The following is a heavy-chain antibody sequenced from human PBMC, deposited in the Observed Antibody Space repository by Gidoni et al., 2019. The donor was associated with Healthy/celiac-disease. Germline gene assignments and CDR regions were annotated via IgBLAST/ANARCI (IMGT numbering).Heavy chain of an antibody. CDR1: GDRVSSNSAA. CDR3: ARGHPNCSGGSCYSNWFDP. V-gene: IGHV6-1*01. CDR2: TYYRSKWYN. D-gene: IGHD2-15*01. Sequence: QVQLQQSGPGLVQPSQTLSLPCSIPGDRVSSNSAAWNWIRQSPSRGLEWLGRTYYRSKWYNDYAVSVKSRITINPDTSKNQFSLQLNSVTPEDTAVYYCARGHPNCSGGSCYSNWFDPWGQGTLVTVSS. J-gene: IGHJ5*02.